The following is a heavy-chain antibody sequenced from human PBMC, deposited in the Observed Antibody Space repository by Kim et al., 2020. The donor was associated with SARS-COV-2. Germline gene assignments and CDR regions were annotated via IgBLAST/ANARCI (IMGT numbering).Heavy chain of an antibody. CDR3: ARVGEYGSGSYYTL. V-gene: IGHV3-21*01. J-gene: IGHJ4*02. Sequence: ADSVKGRFTISKDNAKNSLYLQMNSLRAEDTAVYYCARVGEYGSGSYYTLWGQGTLVTVSS. D-gene: IGHD3-10*01.